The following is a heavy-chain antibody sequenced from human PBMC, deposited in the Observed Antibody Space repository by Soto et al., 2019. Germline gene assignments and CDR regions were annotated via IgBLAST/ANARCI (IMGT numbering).Heavy chain of an antibody. D-gene: IGHD3-22*01. J-gene: IGHJ5*02. Sequence: VRQAPGQRLEWMGWINAGNGNTKYSQKFQGRVTITRDTSASTAYMELSSLRSEDTAVYYCARDLGGYYPWGQGTLVTVSS. CDR2: INAGNGNT. CDR3: ARDLGGYYP. V-gene: IGHV1-3*01.